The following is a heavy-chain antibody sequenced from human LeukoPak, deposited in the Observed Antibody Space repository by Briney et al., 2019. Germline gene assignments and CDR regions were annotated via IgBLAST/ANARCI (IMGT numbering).Heavy chain of an antibody. Sequence: GGSLRLSCAASGFTFSSYGMSWVRQAPGKGLEWVSAISGSGGSTYYADSVKGRFTISRDNAMDRLYLQMNSLRADDTAVYYCVKDRVDGSGSQSDSWGQGSLVIVSS. J-gene: IGHJ4*02. D-gene: IGHD3-10*01. V-gene: IGHV3-23*01. CDR2: ISGSGGST. CDR1: GFTFSSYG. CDR3: VKDRVDGSGSQSDS.